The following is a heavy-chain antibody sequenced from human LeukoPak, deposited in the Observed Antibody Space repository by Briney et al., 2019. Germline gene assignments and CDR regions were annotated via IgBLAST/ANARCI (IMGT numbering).Heavy chain of an antibody. CDR2: IYSSGRT. CDR1: GGSVSGYY. D-gene: IGHD6-19*01. V-gene: IGHV4-59*02. J-gene: IGHJ4*02. CDR3: ARIKQQLLPEVMYYFDY. Sequence: PSETLSLTCTVSGGSVSGYYWSWIRQPPGKGLEWIGYIYSSGRTNYNPSLKSRVTTSVDTSKNQVSLNLNSVTAADTAMYYCARIKQQLLPEVMYYFDYWGQGTLVTVSS.